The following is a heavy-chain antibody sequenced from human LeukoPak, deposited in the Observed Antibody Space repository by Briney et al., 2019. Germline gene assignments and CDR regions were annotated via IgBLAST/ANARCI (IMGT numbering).Heavy chain of an antibody. V-gene: IGHV3-23*01. CDR2: ISGDGKNT. CDR1: GFTFSSYP. D-gene: IGHD3-10*01. CDR3: ASSRVYGSHDY. Sequence: LGGSLRLSCAASGFTFSSYPMYWGRQAPGKGLEWVSAISGDGKNTYYAESMKGRFTLSRDNSKDTLYLQMNSLRAEDTAVYYCASSRVYGSHDYWGQGNLDTVSS. J-gene: IGHJ4*02.